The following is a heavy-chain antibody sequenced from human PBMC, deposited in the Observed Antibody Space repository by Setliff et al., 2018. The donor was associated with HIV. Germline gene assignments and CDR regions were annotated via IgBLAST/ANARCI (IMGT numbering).Heavy chain of an antibody. CDR2: INGDGDSK. J-gene: IGHJ5*02. Sequence: CVASGFTFNYHAMTWVRQAPGRGLEWVSGINGDGDSKYYADSVKGRFTISRDNSKDTLTLQMNDLRAEDTGLYYCAKDYTTTFWEYNWFDLWGQGTLVTVSS. CDR1: GFTFNYHA. CDR3: AKDYTTTFWEYNWFDL. V-gene: IGHV3-23*01. D-gene: IGHD3-3*01.